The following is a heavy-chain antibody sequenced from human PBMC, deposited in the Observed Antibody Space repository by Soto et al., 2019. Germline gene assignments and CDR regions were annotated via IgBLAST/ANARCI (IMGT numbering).Heavy chain of an antibody. CDR3: ARDYTMQLGHFWFDP. V-gene: IGHV1-69*13. J-gene: IGHJ5*02. Sequence: SVKVSCKASGSTFSSYAISWVRQAPGQGLEWMGGIIPIFGTANYAQKFQGRVTITADESTSTAYMELSSLRSEDTAVYYCARDYTMQLGHFWFDPCGQATLLTVSS. CDR1: GSTFSSYA. D-gene: IGHD3-16*01. CDR2: IIPIFGTA.